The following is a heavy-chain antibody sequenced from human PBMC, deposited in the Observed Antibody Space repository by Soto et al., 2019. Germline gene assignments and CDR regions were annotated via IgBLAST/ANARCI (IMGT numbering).Heavy chain of an antibody. CDR2: IYTSGST. CDR1: GGSISTYY. CDR3: ARCGVGAPYFHY. J-gene: IGHJ4*02. Sequence: QVQLQESGPGLVKPSETLSLTCTVSGGSISTYYWSWIRQPAGKGLEWIGRIYTSGSTNSNPSLKSRVTMSVDTSKKQFSLRLSSVTAADTAVYYCARCGVGAPYFHYWGQGTLVTVSS. D-gene: IGHD1-26*01. V-gene: IGHV4-4*07.